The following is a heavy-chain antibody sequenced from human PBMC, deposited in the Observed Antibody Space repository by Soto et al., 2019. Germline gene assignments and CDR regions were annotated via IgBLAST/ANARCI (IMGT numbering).Heavy chain of an antibody. CDR2: IIPIFGTA. CDR3: ARFPNYYDSSGYPY. Sequence: SVKVSCKASGGTFSSYAISWVRQAPGQGLEWMGGIIPIFGTANYAQKFQGRVTITADESTSTAYMELSSLRSADTAVYYCARFPNYYDSSGYPYWGQGSLVTVSS. V-gene: IGHV1-69*13. CDR1: GGTFSSYA. J-gene: IGHJ4*02. D-gene: IGHD3-22*01.